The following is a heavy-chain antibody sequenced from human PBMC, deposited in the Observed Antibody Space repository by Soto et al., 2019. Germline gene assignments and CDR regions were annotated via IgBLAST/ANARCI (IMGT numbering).Heavy chain of an antibody. CDR3: TTDSDIGRGSRVY. J-gene: IGHJ4*02. Sequence: GGSLRLSCAASGFTFSSYAMSWVRQAPGKGLEWVSAISGSGDNTHYADSVRGRFTISRDNSKNTLYLQMSSLRAEDTAVYYCTTDSDIGRGSRVYWGQGTLVTVSS. CDR2: ISGSGDNT. V-gene: IGHV3-23*01. CDR1: GFTFSSYA. D-gene: IGHD1-26*01.